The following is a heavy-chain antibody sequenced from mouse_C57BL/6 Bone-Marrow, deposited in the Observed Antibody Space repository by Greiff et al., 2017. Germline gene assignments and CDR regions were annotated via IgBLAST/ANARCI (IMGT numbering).Heavy chain of an antibody. Sequence: GGGLVQPKGSLKLSCAASGFSFNTYAMNWVRQAPGKGLEWVARIRSKSNNYATYYADSVKDRFTISRDDSESMLYLQMNNLKTEDTAMYYCVRRGYLYAMDYWGQGTSVTVSS. D-gene: IGHD2-2*01. V-gene: IGHV10-1*01. CDR3: VRRGYLYAMDY. CDR2: IRSKSNNYAT. J-gene: IGHJ4*01. CDR1: GFSFNTYA.